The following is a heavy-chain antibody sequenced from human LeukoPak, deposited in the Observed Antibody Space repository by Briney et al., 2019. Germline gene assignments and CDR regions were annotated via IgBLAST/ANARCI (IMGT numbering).Heavy chain of an antibody. CDR2: IIPIFGTA. Sequence: GASVKVSFKASGGTFSSYAISWVRQAPGQGLEWMGGIIPIFGTANYAQKFQGRVTITADKSTSTAYMELSSLRSEDTAVYYCARGKPGGFGELLGVLDYWAQGTLVTVSS. V-gene: IGHV1-69*06. D-gene: IGHD3-10*01. CDR1: GGTFSSYA. CDR3: ARGKPGGFGELLGVLDY. J-gene: IGHJ4*02.